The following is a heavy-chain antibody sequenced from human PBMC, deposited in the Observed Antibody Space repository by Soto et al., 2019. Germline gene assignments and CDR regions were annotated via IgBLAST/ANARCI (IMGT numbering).Heavy chain of an antibody. CDR2: IKGDGSST. V-gene: IGHV3-74*01. J-gene: IGHJ6*02. CDR1: GFTFSSYW. Sequence: EVQLVESGGDLVQPGGSLRLSCAASGFTFSSYWMHWVRQAPGKELVWVSRIKGDGSSTNSADSLQGRFTISRDNAKSTLYLPINSLRAEDTAVYYCARGKTNVYALDVWGQGTAVTVSS. CDR3: ARGKTNVYALDV.